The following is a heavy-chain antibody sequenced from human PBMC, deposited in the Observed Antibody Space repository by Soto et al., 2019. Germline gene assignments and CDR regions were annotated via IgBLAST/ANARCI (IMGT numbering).Heavy chain of an antibody. CDR2: ISCCGGST. D-gene: IGHD6-19*01. Sequence: GGSLRLSCEASGSNFKKFAMGWVRQAPGEGLEWVSGISCCGGSTFYADSVKGRFSLARDDSKNTLSLQLNSLRVEDTAHYYCAKADGEQWLIPHLDNWGQGTQVTVSS. V-gene: IGHV3-23*01. CDR1: GSNFKKFA. J-gene: IGHJ1*01. CDR3: AKADGEQWLIPHLDN.